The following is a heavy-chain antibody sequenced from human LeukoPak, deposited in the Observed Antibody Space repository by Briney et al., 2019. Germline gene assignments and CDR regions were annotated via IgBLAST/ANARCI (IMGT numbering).Heavy chain of an antibody. V-gene: IGHV4-34*01. CDR3: ARGRQEVSMIVVVMTAVSYYLDV. J-gene: IGHJ6*03. CDR2: INPSGRI. D-gene: IGHD3-22*01. CDR1: GGSFSGYY. Sequence: PSETLSLTCAVYGGSFSGYYWTWIRQAPGKGLEWIGEINPSGRISYNPSLKSRLTISVDASKNQFSLNLRSLTAADTAVYYCARGRQEVSMIVVVMTAVSYYLDVWGKGTTVTVS.